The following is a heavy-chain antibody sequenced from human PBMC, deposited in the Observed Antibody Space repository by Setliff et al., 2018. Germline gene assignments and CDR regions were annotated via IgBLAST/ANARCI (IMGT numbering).Heavy chain of an antibody. V-gene: IGHV1-18*01. CDR3: SRLVRFCTRTSCQRLSGDDY. CDR2: ISPYTGNT. CDR1: GYTFTDYG. J-gene: IGHJ4*02. Sequence: ASVKVSCKASGYTFTDYGVSWVRQAPGQGLEWVGWISPYTGNTYYAPKFQGRVIMTTVTSTTTAYMELRSLRSDDTAIYYCSRLVRFCTRTSCQRLSGDDYWGQGTLVTVSS. D-gene: IGHD2-2*01.